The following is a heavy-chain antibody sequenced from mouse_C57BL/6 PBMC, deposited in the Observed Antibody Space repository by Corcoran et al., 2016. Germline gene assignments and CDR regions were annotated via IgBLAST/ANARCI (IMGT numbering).Heavy chain of an antibody. V-gene: IGHV1-26*01. CDR2: INPNNGGT. J-gene: IGHJ1*03. CDR1: GYTFTDYN. D-gene: IGHD2-12*01. Sequence: EVQRQQSGPELVKPGASVKISCKASGYTFTDYNMNWVKQSHGKSLEWIGDINPNNGGTSYNQKFKGKATLTVDKSSSTAYMELRSLTSEDSAVYYCARGVYYSIWYFDVWGTGTTVTVSS. CDR3: ARGVYYSIWYFDV.